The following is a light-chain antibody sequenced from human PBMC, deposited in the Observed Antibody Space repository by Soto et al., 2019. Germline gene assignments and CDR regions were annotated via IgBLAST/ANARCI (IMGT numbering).Light chain of an antibody. CDR2: EVS. CDR3: SSFTSSSTWV. CDR1: TSDVGGYNY. Sequence: QSVLTQPASVSGSPGQSIAISCTGTTSDVGGYNYVSWYQQYPGKAPKFMIYEVSNRPSGVSNRFSGSKSGNTASLTISGLQAEDEADYYCSSFTSSSTWVFGGGTKLTVL. V-gene: IGLV2-14*01. J-gene: IGLJ3*02.